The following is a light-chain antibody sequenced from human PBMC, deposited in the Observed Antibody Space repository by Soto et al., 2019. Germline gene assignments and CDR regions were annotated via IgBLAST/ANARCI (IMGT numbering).Light chain of an antibody. Sequence: QSVLTQPPSVSAAPGQRVTISCSGSSSNIGNNSVSWYQQFPGTAPRLLIYNNNQRPSGIPARFSGSKSGTSATLDITGLHTGDEADYYCGSCDSSLSGGLGVFGGGTKLTVL. V-gene: IGLV1-51*01. CDR3: GSCDSSLSGGLGV. J-gene: IGLJ3*02. CDR1: SSNIGNNS. CDR2: NNN.